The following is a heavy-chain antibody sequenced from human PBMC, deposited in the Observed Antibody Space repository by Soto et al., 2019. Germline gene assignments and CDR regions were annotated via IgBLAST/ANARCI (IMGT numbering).Heavy chain of an antibody. Sequence: PSETLSLTCTVSGGSISSYYWSWIRQPAGKGLEWIGRIYTSGSTNYNPSLKSRVTMSVDTSKNQFSLKLSSVTAADTAVYYCARDRYDILTGPWGGYYYYYGMDVWGQGTTVTVS. J-gene: IGHJ6*02. D-gene: IGHD3-9*01. V-gene: IGHV4-4*07. CDR2: IYTSGST. CDR3: ARDRYDILTGPWGGYYYYYGMDV. CDR1: GGSISSYY.